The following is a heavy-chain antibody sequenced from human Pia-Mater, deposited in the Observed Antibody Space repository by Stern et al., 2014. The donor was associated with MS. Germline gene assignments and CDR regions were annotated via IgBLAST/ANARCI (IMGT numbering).Heavy chain of an antibody. V-gene: IGHV4-39*02. J-gene: IGHJ2*01. Sequence: QLQLQESGPGLVKPSETLSLTCTVSGGSITNRDYWGWIRQSPGKGLEWIGSVYYSGITSYRPSLKSRATISIETSRNQFFLRFNSVTATDTAVYFCARGVTAVTNYVPNWCFDLWGRGTLVTVSS. CDR1: GGSITNRDY. CDR2: VYYSGIT. D-gene: IGHD4-11*01. CDR3: ARGVTAVTNYVPNWCFDL.